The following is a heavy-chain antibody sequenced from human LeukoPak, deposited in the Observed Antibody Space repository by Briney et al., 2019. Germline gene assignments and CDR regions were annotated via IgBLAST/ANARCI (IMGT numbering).Heavy chain of an antibody. V-gene: IGHV4-59*01. CDR1: GGSISSYY. CDR3: ARTLRLGELSLFY. J-gene: IGHJ4*02. Sequence: SETLSLTRTVSGGSISSYYWSWIRQPPGKGLEWIGYIYYSGSTNYNPSLKSRVTISVDTSKNQFSLKLSSVTAADTAVYYCARTLRLGELSLFYWGQGTLVTVSS. D-gene: IGHD3-16*02. CDR2: IYYSGST.